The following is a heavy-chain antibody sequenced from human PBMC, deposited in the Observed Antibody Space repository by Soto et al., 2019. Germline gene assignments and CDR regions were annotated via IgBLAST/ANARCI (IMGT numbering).Heavy chain of an antibody. Sequence: EVQLVESGGGLVQPGGSLSVSCAASGFSISSYWMHWVRQAPGKGLVWVSRINNDGSDTNYADSVRGRFTISRDNAMNTLDLQLDSLRAEDTAVYYCVRGTLDIAVVPGAMLYWGQGTLVTVSS. CDR3: VRGTLDIAVVPGAMLY. V-gene: IGHV3-74*01. D-gene: IGHD2-2*03. J-gene: IGHJ4*02. CDR2: INNDGSDT. CDR1: GFSISSYW.